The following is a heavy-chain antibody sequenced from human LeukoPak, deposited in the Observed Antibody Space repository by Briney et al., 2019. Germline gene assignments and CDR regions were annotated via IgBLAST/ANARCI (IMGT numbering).Heavy chain of an antibody. CDR1: GFTFSSYS. J-gene: IGHJ4*02. V-gene: IGHV3-64D*09. CDR3: VKARYDTSGYFYED. Sequence: WGSLRLSCAASGFTFSSYSMNWVRQVPGKGLIYVSAITANGGGTYYADSVKGRFTISRDNSKNTLFLQMSSLRPEDTAVYYCVKARYDTSGYFYEDWGQGTLVAVSS. D-gene: IGHD3-22*01. CDR2: ITANGGGT.